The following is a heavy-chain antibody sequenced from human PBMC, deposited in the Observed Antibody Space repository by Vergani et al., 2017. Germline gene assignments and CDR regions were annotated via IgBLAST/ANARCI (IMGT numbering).Heavy chain of an antibody. J-gene: IGHJ4*02. CDR1: GFTFSSYG. CDR2: IRYDGSNK. D-gene: IGHD6-19*01. CDR3: AKDQREQWTYYFDY. V-gene: IGHV3-30*02. Sequence: QVQLVESGGGVVRPGGSLRLSCAASGFTFSSYGMHWVRQAPGKGLEWVAFIRYDGSNKYYADSVKGRFTISRDNSKNTLYLQMNSLRAEDTAVYYCAKDQREQWTYYFDYWGQGTLVTVSS.